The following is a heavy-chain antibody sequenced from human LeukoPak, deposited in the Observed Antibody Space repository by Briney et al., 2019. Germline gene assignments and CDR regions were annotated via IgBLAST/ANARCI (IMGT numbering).Heavy chain of an antibody. Sequence: GASVKVSCKASGGTFSSYAISWVRQAPGQGLEWMGRIIPILGIANYAQKFQGRVTITADKSTSTAYMELSSLRSEDTAVYYCARGEWISDGGGYYFDYWGQGTLVTVSS. V-gene: IGHV1-69*04. CDR2: IIPILGIA. CDR1: GGTFSSYA. D-gene: IGHD5-18*01. J-gene: IGHJ4*02. CDR3: ARGEWISDGGGYYFDY.